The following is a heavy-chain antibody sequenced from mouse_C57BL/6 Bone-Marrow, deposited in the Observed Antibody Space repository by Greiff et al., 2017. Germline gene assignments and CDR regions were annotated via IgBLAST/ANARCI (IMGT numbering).Heavy chain of an antibody. Sequence: QVQLKQSGAELVRPGTSVKVSCKASGYAFTNYLIEWVKQRPGQGLEWIGVINPGSGGTNYNEKFKGKATLTADKSSSTAYMQLSSLTSEDSAVYFCARYYYGSSGGFAYWGQGTLVTVSA. CDR2: INPGSGGT. J-gene: IGHJ3*01. CDR1: GYAFTNYL. CDR3: ARYYYGSSGGFAY. D-gene: IGHD1-1*01. V-gene: IGHV1-54*01.